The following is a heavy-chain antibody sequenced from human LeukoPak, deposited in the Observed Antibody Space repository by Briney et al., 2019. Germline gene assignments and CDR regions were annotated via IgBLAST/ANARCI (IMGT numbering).Heavy chain of an antibody. J-gene: IGHJ3*02. Sequence: GGSLRLSCAASGFTVSSNYMSWVRQAPGKGLEWVSVIYSGGSTYYADSVKGRFTISRDNSKNTLYLQMNSLRAEDTAVYYCASLYVGYDSSGYLDGDAFDIWGQGTMVTVSS. CDR3: ASLYVGYDSSGYLDGDAFDI. CDR1: GFTVSSNY. V-gene: IGHV3-66*01. CDR2: IYSGGST. D-gene: IGHD3-22*01.